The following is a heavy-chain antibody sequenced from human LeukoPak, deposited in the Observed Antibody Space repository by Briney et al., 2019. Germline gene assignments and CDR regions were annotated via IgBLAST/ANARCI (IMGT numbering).Heavy chain of an antibody. J-gene: IGHJ4*02. D-gene: IGHD6-19*01. V-gene: IGHV3-23*01. CDR1: GGTFSTYA. Sequence: SCKASGGTFSTYAISWVRQAPGKGLEWVSGISGNGDNTYYADSVKGRFTIYRDNSKSRLSLQMNSLRAEDTAVYYCAKTLSSGWSGKYYFDYWGQGTLVSVSS. CDR3: AKTLSSGWSGKYYFDY. CDR2: ISGNGDNT.